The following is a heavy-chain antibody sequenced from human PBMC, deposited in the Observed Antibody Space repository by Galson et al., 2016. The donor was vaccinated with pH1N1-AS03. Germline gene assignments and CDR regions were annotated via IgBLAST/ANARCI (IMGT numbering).Heavy chain of an antibody. J-gene: IGHJ4*02. D-gene: IGHD6-13*01. V-gene: IGHV3-64*01. CDR2: ISGNGVST. CDR1: GFTFSSYA. CDR3: ARGPVSYSNYWFPPPDY. Sequence: SLRLSCAAAGFTFSSYAMYWVRQAPGKGLEYVSAISGNGVSTYYANSVKGRFSISRDNSKNTLYLQMGSLRAEDMAVYYCARGPVSYSNYWFPPPDYWGQGTPVTVSS.